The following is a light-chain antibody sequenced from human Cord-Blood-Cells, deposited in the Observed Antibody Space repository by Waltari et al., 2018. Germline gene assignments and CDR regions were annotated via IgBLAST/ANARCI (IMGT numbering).Light chain of an antibody. Sequence: QLVLTQSPSASASLGASANLTSTLSSGHSSYATPAHPQQPEKGPRYLMKLNSDGSHSKGDGIPDRFSGSSSGAERYLTISSLQSEDEADYYCQTWGTGIQVFGGGTKLTVL. J-gene: IGLJ3*02. CDR1: SGHSSYA. CDR2: LNSDGSH. V-gene: IGLV4-69*01. CDR3: QTWGTGIQV.